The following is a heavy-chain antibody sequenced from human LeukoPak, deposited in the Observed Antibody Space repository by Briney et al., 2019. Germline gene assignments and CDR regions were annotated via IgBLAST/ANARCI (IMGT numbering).Heavy chain of an antibody. V-gene: IGHV4-59*08. D-gene: IGHD4-17*01. CDR2: IYYSGST. J-gene: IGHJ4*02. Sequence: SETLSLTCAVYGGSFSSYYWSWIRQPPGKGLEWIGYIYYSGSTNYNPSLKSRVTISVDTSKNQFSLKLSSVTAADTAVYYCARHAYYGDYRYDANFDYWGQGTLVTVSS. CDR1: GGSFSSYY. CDR3: ARHAYYGDYRYDANFDY.